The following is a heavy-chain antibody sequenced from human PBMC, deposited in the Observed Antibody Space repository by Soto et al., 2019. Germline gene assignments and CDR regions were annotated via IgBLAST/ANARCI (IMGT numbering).Heavy chain of an antibody. V-gene: IGHV4-39*01. CDR1: AGSISSSSYY. J-gene: IGHJ3*02. CDR2: IYYSGYT. CDR3: ARGIDN. Sequence: SETLSLTCTVSAGSISSSSYYWGWIRQPPKKGLERIGSIYYSGYTYYNPSLKSRVTISVDTSKNQFSLKLSSLTAANKALYYCARGIDNWGQGTMVTVSS.